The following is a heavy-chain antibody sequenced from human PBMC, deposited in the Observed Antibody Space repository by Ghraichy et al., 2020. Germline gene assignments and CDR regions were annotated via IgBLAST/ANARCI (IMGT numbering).Heavy chain of an antibody. D-gene: IGHD4-11*01. V-gene: IGHV3-7*01. CDR3: ARDVDSNLDY. CDR2: INRNGSEK. J-gene: IGHJ4*02. Sequence: GGSLRLSCAASGFSFSAHGMTWVRQAPGKGLEWVASINRNGSEKYDVDSVRGRFTISRDNAKNSLFLQMSSLRAEDTAVYYCARDVDSNLDYWGQGTLVTVSS. CDR1: GFSFSAHG.